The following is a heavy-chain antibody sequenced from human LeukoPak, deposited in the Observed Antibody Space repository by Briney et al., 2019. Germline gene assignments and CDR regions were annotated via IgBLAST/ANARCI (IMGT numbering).Heavy chain of an antibody. J-gene: IGHJ5*02. D-gene: IGHD3-3*01. V-gene: IGHV4-59*12. CDR2: IYYSGST. Sequence: SETLSLTCTVSGGTINSYYWSWIRQPPGKGLEWIGYIYYSGSTNYNPSLKSRVTISVDTSKNQFSLKLSSVTAADTAVYYCARGGTIFGVVLFDPWGQGTLVTVSS. CDR3: ARGGTIFGVVLFDP. CDR1: GGTINSYY.